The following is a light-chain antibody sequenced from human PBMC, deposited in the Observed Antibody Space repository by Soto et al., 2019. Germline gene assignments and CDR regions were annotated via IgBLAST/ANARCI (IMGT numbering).Light chain of an antibody. CDR1: PDTSNS. J-gene: IGKJ4*01. Sequence: DIQMTQSPSSLSASVGDRVTITCQASPDTSNSLNWYQQKPGKSPKLLIYDASSLEAGVPSRFSGSGSRTDYTFNIIGMQAEDIATYYCQQYDNLPLTFGGATEVEIK. CDR2: DAS. CDR3: QQYDNLPLT. V-gene: IGKV1-33*01.